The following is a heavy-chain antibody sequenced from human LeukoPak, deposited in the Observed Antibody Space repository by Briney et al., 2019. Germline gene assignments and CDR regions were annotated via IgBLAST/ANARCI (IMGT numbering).Heavy chain of an antibody. Sequence: GGSLRLSCAASGFTVSSNYMSWVRQAPGKGLEWVSILYTAGSTYYADSVKARFTISRDNSKNTVHLQMNSLRVEDTAVYYCARSKTAPGDAFDIWGQGTMVTVSS. J-gene: IGHJ3*02. V-gene: IGHV3-66*01. CDR3: ARSKTAPGDAFDI. CDR1: GFTVSSNY. CDR2: LYTAGST.